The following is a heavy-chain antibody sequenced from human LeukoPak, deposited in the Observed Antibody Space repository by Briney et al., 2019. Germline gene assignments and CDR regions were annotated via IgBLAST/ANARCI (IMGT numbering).Heavy chain of an antibody. CDR1: GFTFSDYY. D-gene: IGHD3-22*01. CDR3: ARVSYYYDSSGYYWFDP. Sequence: GGSLRLSCAASGFTFSDYYMSWIRQAPGKGLEGVSYISSSGSTIYYADSVKGRFTISRDNAKNSLYLQMNSLRAEDTAVYYCARVSYYYDSSGYYWFDPWGQGTLVTVSS. J-gene: IGHJ5*02. CDR2: ISSSGSTI. V-gene: IGHV3-11*04.